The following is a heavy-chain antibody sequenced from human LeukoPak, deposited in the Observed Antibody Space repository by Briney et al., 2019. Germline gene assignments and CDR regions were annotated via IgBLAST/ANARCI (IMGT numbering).Heavy chain of an antibody. CDR1: GYTFSAYY. V-gene: IGHV1-2*06. CDR2: ITPDSGDT. Sequence: EASVKVSCKTSGYTFSAYYLHWIRQAPGHALEWMGRITPDSGDTKSVEKFQGRVTMTRDTSIGTAYMEPSRLTSDDTAVYYCAICGADCYFAFDVWGQGTMVTVSS. CDR3: AICGADCYFAFDV. D-gene: IGHD2-21*01. J-gene: IGHJ3*01.